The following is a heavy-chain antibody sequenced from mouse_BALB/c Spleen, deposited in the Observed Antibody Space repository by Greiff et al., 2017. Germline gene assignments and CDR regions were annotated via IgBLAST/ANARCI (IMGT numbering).Heavy chain of an antibody. Sequence: EVKLVESGGGLVQPGGSLRLSCATSGFTFTDYYMSWVRQPPGKALEWLGFIRNKANGYTTEYSASVKGRFTISRDNSQSILYLQMNTLRAEDSATYYCARAPTGTYYFDYWGQGTTLTVSS. CDR1: GFTFTDYY. D-gene: IGHD4-1*02. CDR2: IRNKANGYTT. J-gene: IGHJ2*01. V-gene: IGHV7-3*02. CDR3: ARAPTGTYYFDY.